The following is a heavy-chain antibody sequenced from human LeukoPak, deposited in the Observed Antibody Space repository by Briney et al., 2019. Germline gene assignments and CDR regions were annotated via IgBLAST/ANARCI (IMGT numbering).Heavy chain of an antibody. Sequence: GGSLRLSCAASGFTFSSYWMSWVRQAPGKGLEWVANIKQDGSEKYYVDSVKGRFTISRDNAKNSLYLQMNSLRAEDTAVYYSAKTVGRITIFGVVPYYFDYWGQGTLVTVSS. J-gene: IGHJ4*02. CDR3: AKTVGRITIFGVVPYYFDY. V-gene: IGHV3-7*01. CDR2: IKQDGSEK. D-gene: IGHD3-3*01. CDR1: GFTFSSYW.